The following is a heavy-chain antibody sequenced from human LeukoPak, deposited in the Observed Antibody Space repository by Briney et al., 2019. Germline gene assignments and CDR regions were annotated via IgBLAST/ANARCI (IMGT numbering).Heavy chain of an antibody. CDR1: GGTFSSYA. J-gene: IGHJ6*04. Sequence: GASVRVSCKASGGTFSSYAIGWVRQAPGQGLEWMGGIIPIFGTANYAQKFQGRVTITADESTSTAYMELSSLRSEDTAVYYCVRGTPWYYGMDVWGKGTTVTVSS. CDR3: VRGTPWYYGMDV. CDR2: IIPIFGTA. V-gene: IGHV1-69*13.